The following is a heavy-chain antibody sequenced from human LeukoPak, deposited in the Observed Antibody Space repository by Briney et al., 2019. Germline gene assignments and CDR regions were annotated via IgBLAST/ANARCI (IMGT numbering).Heavy chain of an antibody. Sequence: GGSLRLSCAASGFTFDDYGMSWVRQAPGKGLEWVSGINWNGGSTGYADSVKGRFTISRDNAKNSLYLQMNSLRAEDTAVYYCAKDEKRAREPLDAFDIWGQGTMVTVSS. CDR3: AKDEKRAREPLDAFDI. CDR1: GFTFDDYG. J-gene: IGHJ3*02. D-gene: IGHD1-14*01. V-gene: IGHV3-20*04. CDR2: INWNGGST.